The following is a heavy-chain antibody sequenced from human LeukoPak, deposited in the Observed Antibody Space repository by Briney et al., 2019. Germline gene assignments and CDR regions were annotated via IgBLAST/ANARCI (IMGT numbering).Heavy chain of an antibody. D-gene: IGHD1-26*01. V-gene: IGHV3-7*01. CDR2: IKEEGSEK. Sequence: PGGSLRLSCIASGLSFRIYWMSWVRQAPGKGLEWVATIKEEGSEKYYADSVKGRFTIFRDNAKNSLYLQMKSLRAEDTAVYYCAKDFRGATDYWGQGTLVTVSS. CDR1: GLSFRIYW. J-gene: IGHJ4*02. CDR3: AKDFRGATDY.